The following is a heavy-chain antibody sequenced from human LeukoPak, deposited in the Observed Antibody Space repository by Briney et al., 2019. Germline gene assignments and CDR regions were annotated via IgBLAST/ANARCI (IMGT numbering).Heavy chain of an antibody. J-gene: IGHJ4*02. CDR2: INHSGST. CDR1: GGSFSGYY. CDR3: ARRAAAVALDY. D-gene: IGHD6-13*01. Sequence: ETLSLTCAVYGGSFSGYYWSWIRQPPGKGLEWIGEINHSGSTNYNPSLKSRVTISVDTSKNQFSLKLSSVTAADTAVYYCARRAAAVALDYWGQGTLVTVSS. V-gene: IGHV4-34*01.